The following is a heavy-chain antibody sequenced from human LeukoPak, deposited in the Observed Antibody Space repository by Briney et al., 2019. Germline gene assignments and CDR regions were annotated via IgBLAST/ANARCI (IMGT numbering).Heavy chain of an antibody. CDR2: INPNSGGT. Sequence: ASVKVSCKASGYTFTGYYMHWVRQAPGQGLEWMGWINPNSGGTNYAQKFQGRVTMTRDTSISTAYMELSRLRSDDTAVYYCARSSDYVWGSYPTVYYFDYWGQGTLVTVSS. V-gene: IGHV1-2*02. CDR1: GYTFTGYY. J-gene: IGHJ4*02. D-gene: IGHD3-16*02. CDR3: ARSSDYVWGSYPTVYYFDY.